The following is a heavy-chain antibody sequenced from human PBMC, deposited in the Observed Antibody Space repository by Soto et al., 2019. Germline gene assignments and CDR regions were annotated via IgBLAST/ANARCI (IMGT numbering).Heavy chain of an antibody. CDR2: IYSGGST. CDR1: GFPFTNYG. CDR3: ARVYSELHPPYYFDY. J-gene: IGHJ4*02. D-gene: IGHD2-8*01. Sequence: PGGSLRLSCAVSGFPFTNYGMSWVRQAPGKGLEWVSVIYSGGSTYYADSVKGRFTISRDNSKNTLYLQMNSLRAEDTAVYYCARVYSELHPPYYFDYWGQGTLVTVSS. V-gene: IGHV3-66*01.